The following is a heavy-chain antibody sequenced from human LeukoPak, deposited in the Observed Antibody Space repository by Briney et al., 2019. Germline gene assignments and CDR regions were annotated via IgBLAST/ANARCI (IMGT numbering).Heavy chain of an antibody. CDR3: ARQSSGYYYGWFDP. J-gene: IGHJ5*02. V-gene: IGHV4-39*01. Sequence: SETLSLTCTVSGGSILDSTYYWAWIRQPPGKGLEWIATIFYTGNTHYNPSLKSRVAMSVDTVKNQFSLNLNSVTAADTAVYYCARQSSGYYYGWFDPWGQGTLVTVSS. CDR2: IFYTGNT. CDR1: GGSILDSTYY. D-gene: IGHD3-22*01.